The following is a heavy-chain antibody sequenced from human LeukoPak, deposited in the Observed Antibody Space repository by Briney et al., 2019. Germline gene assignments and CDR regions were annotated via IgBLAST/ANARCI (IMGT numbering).Heavy chain of an antibody. J-gene: IGHJ6*03. CDR1: GFTFSSYA. D-gene: IGHD3-22*01. CDR2: ISGSGGST. V-gene: IGHV3-23*01. Sequence: PGGSLRLSCAASGFTFSSYAMSWVRQAPGKGLEWVSAISGSGGSTYYADSVKGRFTISRDNSKNTLYLQMNSLRAEDTAVYYCAKILVVVSSYYMDVWGKGTTVTVSS. CDR3: AKILVVVSSYYMDV.